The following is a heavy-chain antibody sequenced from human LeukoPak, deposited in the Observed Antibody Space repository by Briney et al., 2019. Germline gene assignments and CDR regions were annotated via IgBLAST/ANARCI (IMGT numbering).Heavy chain of an antibody. CDR1: GGSFSGYY. D-gene: IGHD3-22*01. V-gene: IGHV4-34*01. CDR2: INHSGST. Sequence: SETLSLTCAVYGGSFSGYYWSWIRQPPGKGLEWIGEINHSGSTNYNPSLKSRVTISVDTSKNQFSLKLSSVTAADTAVYYCARTLRKYYYDSSGSPGIWFDPWGQGTLVTVSS. CDR3: ARTLRKYYYDSSGSPGIWFDP. J-gene: IGHJ5*02.